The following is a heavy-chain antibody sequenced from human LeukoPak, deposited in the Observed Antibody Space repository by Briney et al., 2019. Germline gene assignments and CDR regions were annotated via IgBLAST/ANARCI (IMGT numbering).Heavy chain of an antibody. Sequence: SETLSLTCTVSGRSISSGSYYWSWIRQPAGKGLEWIGRIYTSGSTNYNPSLKSRVTISVDTSKNQFSLKLSSVAAADTAVYYCARLNSGRIDYWGQGTLVTVSS. V-gene: IGHV4-61*02. J-gene: IGHJ4*02. CDR1: GRSISSGSYY. CDR3: ARLNSGRIDY. CDR2: IYTSGST. D-gene: IGHD1-26*01.